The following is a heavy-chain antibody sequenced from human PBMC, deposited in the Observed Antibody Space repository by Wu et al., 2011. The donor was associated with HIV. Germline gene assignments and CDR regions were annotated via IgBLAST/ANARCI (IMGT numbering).Heavy chain of an antibody. CDR3: ARSGEAAEYYYYYMNV. Sequence: QVLLVQSGAEVKTPGSSVKVSCKASGDSLIKYAFSWVRQAPGQGLEWMGGIIPNSGTTNYARKFQGRVTVSADRSTTTVHMELRSLRSEDTAVYYCARSGEAAEYYYYYMNVWGKGTTVTVSS. CDR2: IIPNSGTT. J-gene: IGHJ6*03. D-gene: IGHD6-13*01. CDR1: GDSLIKYA. V-gene: IGHV1-69*14.